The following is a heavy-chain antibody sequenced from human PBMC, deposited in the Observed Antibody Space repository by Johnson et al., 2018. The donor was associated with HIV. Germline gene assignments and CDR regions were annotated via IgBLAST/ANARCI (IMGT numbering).Heavy chain of an antibody. CDR2: ISGSGAST. V-gene: IGHV3-23*04. J-gene: IGHJ3*02. D-gene: IGHD5-18*01. Sequence: EVQLVESGGGLVQPGGSLRLSCVVSGFTFSDYAVNWVRQAPGKGLEWVSGISGSGASTYYADSVKGRFTISRDNSKNTLYLQVNSLRAEDTAIYYCAKDRLAMGILDIWGQGTVVIVSS. CDR1: GFTFSDYA. CDR3: AKDRLAMGILDI.